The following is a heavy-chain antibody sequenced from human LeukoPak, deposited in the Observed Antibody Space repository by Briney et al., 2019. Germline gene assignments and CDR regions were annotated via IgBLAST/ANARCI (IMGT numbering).Heavy chain of an antibody. CDR1: SADPDFLFSNYA. V-gene: IGHV3-23*01. Sequence: GGSLRLSCAASSADPDFLFSNYAMSWVRQAPGKGLEWVSAITQSGDLTFYADSVKGRFTISRDNSKNMLYLQMNSLRAEDTALYYCAKPPYSSDSYFWGQGTLVTVSS. J-gene: IGHJ4*02. D-gene: IGHD6-19*01. CDR2: ITQSGDLT. CDR3: AKPPYSSDSYF.